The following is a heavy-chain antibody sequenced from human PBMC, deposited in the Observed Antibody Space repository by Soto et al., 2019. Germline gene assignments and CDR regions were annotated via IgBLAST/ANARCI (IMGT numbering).Heavy chain of an antibody. CDR1: GFTFTSYG. CDR3: VSDRGYGHASVPYS. CDR2: ISYDGGLQ. D-gene: IGHD5-18*01. Sequence: QAHLVESGGGVVQPGRSLRLSCAASGFTFTSYGMHWVRQAPGTRLGWVAVISYDGGLQHYADSVKGRFTISRDNSKNRVLLKMNSLRAEDTAVYYCVSDRGYGHASVPYSWGQGTLVSVSS. V-gene: IGHV3-30*13. J-gene: IGHJ4*02.